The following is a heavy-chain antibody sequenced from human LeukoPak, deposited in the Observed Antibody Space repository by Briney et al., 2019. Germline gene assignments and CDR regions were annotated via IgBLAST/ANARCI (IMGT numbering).Heavy chain of an antibody. CDR2: INQAGSVR. CDR3: AELGITMIGGV. D-gene: IGHD3-10*02. V-gene: IGHV3-7*01. Sequence: QSGGSLRLSCAASGFTFSSYWMNWVRQAPGKGLEWVANINQAGSVRYYADSVKGRFTISRDNAKNSLYLQMNSLRAEDTAVYYCAELGITMIGGVWGKGTTVTISS. CDR1: GFTFSSYW. J-gene: IGHJ6*04.